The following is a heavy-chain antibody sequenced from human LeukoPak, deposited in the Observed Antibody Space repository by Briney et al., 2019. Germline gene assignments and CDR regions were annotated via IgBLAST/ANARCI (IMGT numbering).Heavy chain of an antibody. CDR2: ISWNSGSI. V-gene: IGHV3-9*01. CDR1: GFTFDDYA. CDR3: AKDIHYDSSGPWAFDI. Sequence: GGSLRLSCAASGFTFDDYAMHWVRQAPGEGLEWVSGISWNSGSIGYADSVKGRFTISRDNAKNSLYLQMNSLRAEDTALYYCAKDIHYDSSGPWAFDIWGQGTMVTVSS. J-gene: IGHJ3*02. D-gene: IGHD3-22*01.